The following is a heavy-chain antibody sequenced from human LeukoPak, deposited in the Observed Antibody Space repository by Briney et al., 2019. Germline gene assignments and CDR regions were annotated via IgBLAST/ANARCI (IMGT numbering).Heavy chain of an antibody. CDR2: ISSSGST. Sequence: SQTLSLTCTVSGDSISSGDYYWRWPRQPPGKGLEWIRRISSSGSTHYNPSLNSRVTISVDTSKNQFPLKLSSVTAADTAVYFCARGPYSYDSSGAFDIWGQGTMVTVSS. CDR3: ARGPYSYDSSGAFDI. V-gene: IGHV4-61*02. J-gene: IGHJ3*02. D-gene: IGHD3-22*01. CDR1: GDSISSGDYY.